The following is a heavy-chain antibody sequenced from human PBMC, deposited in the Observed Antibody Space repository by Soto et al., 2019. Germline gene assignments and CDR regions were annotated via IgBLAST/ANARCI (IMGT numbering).Heavy chain of an antibody. CDR1: GFSLSTSGVG. J-gene: IGHJ4*02. CDR3: AHKDSGDSCLDS. D-gene: IGHD3-10*01. Sequence: QITLKESGPTLVKPTQPLTLTCTSSGFSLSTSGVGVSWIRQPPGKALEWLAVIYWDDSKHYSPSRKSRLTITKDTSKNQVVLTMTNTDPVDTATYYCAHKDSGDSCLDSWGKGTLVTVSS. CDR2: IYWDDSK. V-gene: IGHV2-5*02.